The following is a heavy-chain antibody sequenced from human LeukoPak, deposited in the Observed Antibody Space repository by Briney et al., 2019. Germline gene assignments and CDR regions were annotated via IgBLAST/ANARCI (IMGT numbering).Heavy chain of an antibody. J-gene: IGHJ6*03. D-gene: IGHD5-18*01. CDR1: GGSIIGYY. Sequence: SETLSLTCTVSGGSIIGYYWTWIRQPPGKGLEWIGYIYTSGSTNYNPSLKSRVTISVDMSKNQFSLQLSSVTAADTAVYYCARELRIVDTTMLNYYYYYYMDVWGKGTTVTVSS. V-gene: IGHV4-4*09. CDR2: IYTSGST. CDR3: ARELRIVDTTMLNYYYYYYMDV.